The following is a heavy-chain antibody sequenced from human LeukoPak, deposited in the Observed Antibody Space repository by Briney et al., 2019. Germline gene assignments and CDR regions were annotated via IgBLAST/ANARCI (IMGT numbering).Heavy chain of an antibody. D-gene: IGHD5-18*01. Sequence: ASVKVSCKASGYTFTGYYMHWVRQAPGQGLEWMGWINPNSGGTDYAQKFQGGVTMTRDTSISTAYMELSRLRSDDTAVYYCARVITAMVTAFDYWGQGTLVTVSS. CDR1: GYTFTGYY. CDR3: ARVITAMVTAFDY. J-gene: IGHJ4*02. CDR2: INPNSGGT. V-gene: IGHV1-2*02.